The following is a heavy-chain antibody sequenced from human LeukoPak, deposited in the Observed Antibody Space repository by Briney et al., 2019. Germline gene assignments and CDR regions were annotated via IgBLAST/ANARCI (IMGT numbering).Heavy chain of an antibody. Sequence: PGGSLRLSCAASGFTFSSYWMHWVRQAPGKGLVWVSRINSDGSSTSYAGSVKGRFTISRDISKNTLYLQMNSLRAEDTAVYYCAKGPKQLLVGSRGYYFDYWGQGTLVTVSS. D-gene: IGHD6-13*01. J-gene: IGHJ4*02. CDR2: INSDGSST. CDR1: GFTFSSYW. V-gene: IGHV3-74*01. CDR3: AKGPKQLLVGSRGYYFDY.